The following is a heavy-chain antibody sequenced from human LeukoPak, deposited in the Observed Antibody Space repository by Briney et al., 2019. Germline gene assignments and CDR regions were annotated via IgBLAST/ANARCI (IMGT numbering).Heavy chain of an antibody. Sequence: GGSLRLSCAASGFTFSSYAMSWVRQAPGKGLEWVSAISGSGGSTYYADSVKGRFTISRDNSKNTLYLQMNSLRAEDTAVYYCAKDAYHNYYDSSGPFDYWGQGTLVTVSS. D-gene: IGHD3-22*01. CDR3: AKDAYHNYYDSSGPFDY. J-gene: IGHJ4*02. CDR2: ISGSGGST. CDR1: GFTFSSYA. V-gene: IGHV3-23*01.